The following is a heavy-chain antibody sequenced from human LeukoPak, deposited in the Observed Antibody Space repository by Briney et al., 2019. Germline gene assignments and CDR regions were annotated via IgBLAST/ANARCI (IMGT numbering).Heavy chain of an antibody. J-gene: IGHJ6*02. CDR2: INPTGGHS. CDR1: GYSFTSYY. D-gene: IGHD3-16*01. Sequence: ASVKVSCKASGYSFTSYYMHWVRQAPGQGLEWMGIINPTGGHSSYAQKFQGRLTMTRDPSTSTVYMELSSLRSEDTAEYFCARGMSELYYYCMDVWGQGTVVTVSS. CDR3: ARGMSELYYYCMDV. V-gene: IGHV1-46*01.